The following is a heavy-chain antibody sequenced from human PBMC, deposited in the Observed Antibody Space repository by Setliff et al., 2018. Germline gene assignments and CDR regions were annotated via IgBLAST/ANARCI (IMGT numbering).Heavy chain of an antibody. J-gene: IGHJ5*02. CDR3: VPGRGS. V-gene: IGHV3-7*01. CDR1: GLSYSNYW. D-gene: IGHD6-25*01. Sequence: GGSLRLSCTASGLSYSNYWVSWVRQPPGKGLEWVANINQDGDAQFYVDSVKGRVTISRDNAKNSLYLQMNSLRVEDTAVYYCVPGRGSWGQGVLVTVSS. CDR2: INQDGDAQ.